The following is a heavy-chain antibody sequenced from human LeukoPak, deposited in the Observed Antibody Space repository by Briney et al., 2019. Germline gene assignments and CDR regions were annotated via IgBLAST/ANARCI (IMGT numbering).Heavy chain of an antibody. D-gene: IGHD6-6*01. V-gene: IGHV3-23*01. J-gene: IGHJ4*02. CDR1: GFTFSSYA. CDR2: ISGRDGST. CDR3: AKESGISWGYFDY. Sequence: GGSLRLSCAASGFTFSSYAMSWVRQAPGKGLEWVSVISGRDGSTYYAGSVKGRFTISRDNSKNTLCLQMSNLRAEDTAVYYCAKESGISWGYFDYWGQGTLVTVSS.